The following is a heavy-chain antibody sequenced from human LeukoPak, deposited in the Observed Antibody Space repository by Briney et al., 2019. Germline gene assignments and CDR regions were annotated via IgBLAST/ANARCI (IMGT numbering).Heavy chain of an antibody. Sequence: GASVKVSCKASGYIFNSYGITWVRQAPGQGLEWMGWISAYNGNTNYAQKFQGRVTMTTDTSTSTAYMELRSLRSDDTAVYYCARWYCSSTSCPADAFDIWGQGTMVTVSS. CDR3: ARWYCSSTSCPADAFDI. CDR2: ISAYNGNT. V-gene: IGHV1-18*01. D-gene: IGHD2-2*01. CDR1: GYIFNSYG. J-gene: IGHJ3*02.